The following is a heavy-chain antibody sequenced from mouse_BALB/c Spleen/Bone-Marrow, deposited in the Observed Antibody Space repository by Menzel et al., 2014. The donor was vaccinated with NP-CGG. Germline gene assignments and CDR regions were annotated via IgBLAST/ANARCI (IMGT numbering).Heavy chain of an antibody. J-gene: IGHJ3*01. D-gene: IGHD1-2*01. CDR3: TSLRLPY. CDR2: IYPGSGST. CDR1: GYTLTSYW. V-gene: IGHV1S22*01. Sequence: LQQSGSELVRPGASVKLSCKASGYTLTSYWMHWVKQRPGQGLEWIGNIYPGSGSTNYDEKFKSKATLTVDTSSSTAYMQLSSLTSEDSAVYYCTSLRLPYWGQGTLVTVSA.